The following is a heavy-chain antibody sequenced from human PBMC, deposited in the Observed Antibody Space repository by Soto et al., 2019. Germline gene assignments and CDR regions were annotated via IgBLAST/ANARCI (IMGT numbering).Heavy chain of an antibody. V-gene: IGHV1-2*04. Sequence: ASVKVSCKASGYTFTGYYMHWVRQAPGQGLEWMGWINPNSGGTNYAQKFQGWVTMTRDTSISTAYMELSRLRSYDTAVYYCARDRFLGQQLADYYYYGMDVWGQGTTVTVSS. CDR3: ARDRFLGQQLADYYYYGMDV. J-gene: IGHJ6*02. CDR1: GYTFTGYY. CDR2: INPNSGGT. D-gene: IGHD6-13*01.